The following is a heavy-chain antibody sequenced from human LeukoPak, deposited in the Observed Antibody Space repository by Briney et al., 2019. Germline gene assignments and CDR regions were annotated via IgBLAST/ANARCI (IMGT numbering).Heavy chain of an antibody. D-gene: IGHD2-21*02. CDR2: IHHSKSS. V-gene: IGHV4-34*01. CDR3: ARGGDWLFDY. J-gene: IGHJ4*02. Sequence: SETLSLTCAVYGGSFSGYYWSWIRRPPGKGLEWIGEIHHSKSSNYYPSLKSRVTISVDKSKNQFSLELNSVTAADTAVYYCARGGDWLFDYWGQGILVTVSS. CDR1: GGSFSGYY.